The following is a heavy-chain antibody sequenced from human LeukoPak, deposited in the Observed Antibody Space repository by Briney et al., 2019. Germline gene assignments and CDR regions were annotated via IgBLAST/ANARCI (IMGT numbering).Heavy chain of an antibody. Sequence: KDGESLKISCKASGYRFTTYWIAWVRQMPGKGLEWMGMIYPVDSDTRYSPSLQGQITTSVDKSITIAYLKWSTLKASDTAMYYCARLLQGVAGTWGYWGQGTLVTV. CDR3: ARLLQGVAGTWGY. CDR2: IYPVDSDT. V-gene: IGHV5-51*01. J-gene: IGHJ4*02. D-gene: IGHD6-19*01. CDR1: GYRFTTYW.